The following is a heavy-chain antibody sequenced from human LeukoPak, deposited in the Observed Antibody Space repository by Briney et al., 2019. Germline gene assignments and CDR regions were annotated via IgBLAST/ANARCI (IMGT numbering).Heavy chain of an antibody. CDR2: INHSGST. CDR3: ARGLGDIVVVPAAIYWFDP. J-gene: IGHJ5*02. CDR1: GGSFSGYY. V-gene: IGHV4-34*01. Sequence: SETLSLTCAVYGGSFSGYYWSWIRQPPGKGLEGIGEINHSGSTNYNPSLKRRGTISVDTSKNQFSLKLSSVTAADTAVYYCARGLGDIVVVPAAIYWFDPWGQGTLVTVSS. D-gene: IGHD2-2*01.